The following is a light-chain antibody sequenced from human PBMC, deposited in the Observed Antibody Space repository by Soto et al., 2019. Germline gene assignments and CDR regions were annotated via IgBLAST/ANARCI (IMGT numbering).Light chain of an antibody. J-gene: IGLJ2*01. CDR2: GNS. Sequence: QSVLTQPPSVSGAPGQRVTISCTESSSNIGAGYDVHWYQQLPGTAPKLLIYGNSNRPAGVPDRFSGSKSGTSASLAITGLQAQDEADYHCQSCDSSLSGSVFGGGTKLTVL. V-gene: IGLV1-40*01. CDR1: SSNIGAGYD. CDR3: QSCDSSLSGSV.